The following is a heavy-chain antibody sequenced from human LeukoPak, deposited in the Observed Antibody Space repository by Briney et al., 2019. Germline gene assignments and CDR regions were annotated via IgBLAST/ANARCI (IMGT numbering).Heavy chain of an antibody. V-gene: IGHV4-59*12. CDR2: IYYSGST. CDR1: GGSISSYY. D-gene: IGHD6-19*01. J-gene: IGHJ4*02. CDR3: ARATSGWYGY. Sequence: SETLSLTCTVSGGSISSYYWSWIRQPPGKGLEWIGYIYYSGSTNYNPPLKSRVTISVDRSKNQFSLKLSSVTAADTAVYYCARATSGWYGYWGQGTLVTVSS.